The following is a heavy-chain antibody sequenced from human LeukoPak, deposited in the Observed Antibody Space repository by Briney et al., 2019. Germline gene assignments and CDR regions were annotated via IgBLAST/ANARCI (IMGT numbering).Heavy chain of an antibody. CDR1: GGTFSIYA. D-gene: IGHD5-18*01. V-gene: IGHV1-69*06. CDR3: ASSTVMVLNYFDS. CDR2: IIPIFGTA. J-gene: IGHJ4*02. Sequence: ASVTVSCTASGGTFSIYAISWVRQAPGQGLEWMGGIIPIFGTANYAQKFQGRVTITADKSTSTAYMELSSLRSEDTAVYYCASSTVMVLNYFDSWGQGPLVTVSS.